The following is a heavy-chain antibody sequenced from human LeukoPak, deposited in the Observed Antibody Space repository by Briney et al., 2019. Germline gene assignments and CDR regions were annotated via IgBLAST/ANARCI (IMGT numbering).Heavy chain of an antibody. CDR3: AKDVGGSSWYQGKYYFDY. J-gene: IGHJ4*02. CDR1: GFTFDDYA. CDR2: ISWNSGSI. D-gene: IGHD6-13*01. Sequence: TGGSLRLSCAASGFTFDDYAMHWVRQAPGKGLEWVSGISWNSGSIGYADSVKGRFTISRDNAKNSLYLQMNSLRAEDTALYYCAKDVGGSSWYQGKYYFDYWGQGTLVTVSS. V-gene: IGHV3-9*01.